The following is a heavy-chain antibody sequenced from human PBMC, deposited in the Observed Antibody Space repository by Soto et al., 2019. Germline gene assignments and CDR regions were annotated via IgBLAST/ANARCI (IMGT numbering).Heavy chain of an antibody. Sequence: PGGSLILSCVGSVFIFSNNGMHWFRHTPGKGLEWVAFMSYDGSDTFYADSVKGRFTISRDNSKNTLFLHMSNLRAEDTAMYYCTIVRVADSALDHWGQGTLVTVSS. V-gene: IGHV3-30*02. CDR2: MSYDGSDT. J-gene: IGHJ4*02. CDR1: VFIFSNNG. CDR3: TIVRVADSALDH. D-gene: IGHD3-10*02.